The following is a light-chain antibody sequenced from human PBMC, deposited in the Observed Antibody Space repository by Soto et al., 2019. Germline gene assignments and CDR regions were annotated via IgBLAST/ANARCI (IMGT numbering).Light chain of an antibody. CDR3: KQSYISPRT. V-gene: IGKV1-39*01. J-gene: IGKJ1*01. Sequence: IHLPQSPSSLSAPVGASVTITCRASQSISNYLNWYQQKPGKAHKLLIYDAYSLQSGVQSRFSGSGSGTDFTLTIRTLKPEDFATYYCKQSYISPRTFGQGTKVDIK. CDR1: QSISNY. CDR2: DAY.